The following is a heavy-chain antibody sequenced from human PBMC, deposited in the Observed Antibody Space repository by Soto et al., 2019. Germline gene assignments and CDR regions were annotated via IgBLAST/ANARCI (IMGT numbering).Heavy chain of an antibody. V-gene: IGHV3-23*01. D-gene: IGHD2-15*01. CDR3: AKDALWYGHDYFDY. CDR2: ISVSGGST. Sequence: PGESLRLSCAASGFTFSSYAMSWVRQAPGEGLEWVAAISVSGGSTYYADSVKGRFTISRDNSKNTLYLQMNSLRAEDTAVYYCAKDALWYGHDYFDYWGQGTLVTVSS. J-gene: IGHJ4*02. CDR1: GFTFSSYA.